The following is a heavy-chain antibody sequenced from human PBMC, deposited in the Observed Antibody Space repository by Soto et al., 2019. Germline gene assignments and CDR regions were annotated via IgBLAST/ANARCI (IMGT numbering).Heavy chain of an antibody. V-gene: IGHV4-39*01. Sequence: QLQLQESGPGLVKPSETLSLTCSVSGDSINSDKYYWGWIRQPPGKGLEWIGSIYFRGNTYYNPSLQTRVTISLDKSKSQFSQKLNSVTAADSAVYFCGRLEGLATISYYFDFWGQGALVTVSS. J-gene: IGHJ4*02. CDR3: GRLEGLATISYYFDF. CDR1: GDSINSDKYY. CDR2: IYFRGNT. D-gene: IGHD3-9*01.